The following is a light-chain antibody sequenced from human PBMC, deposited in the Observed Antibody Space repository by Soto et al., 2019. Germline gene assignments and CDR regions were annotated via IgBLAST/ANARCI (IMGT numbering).Light chain of an antibody. CDR3: KHYNNWPPWT. CDR2: GAS. J-gene: IGKJ1*01. V-gene: IGKV3-15*01. CDR1: QSVSSN. Sequence: EIVMTQSPATLSVSPGERATLSCRASQSVSSNLAWYQQKPGQAPRLLIYGASTRATGIPARFSGSGSGTEFTLTINSLQSEDFAVYYCKHYNNWPPWTFGQGTKVEIK.